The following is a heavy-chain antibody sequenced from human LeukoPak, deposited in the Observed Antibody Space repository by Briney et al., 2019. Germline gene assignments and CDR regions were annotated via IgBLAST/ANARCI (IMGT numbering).Heavy chain of an antibody. D-gene: IGHD6-13*01. V-gene: IGHV4-31*03. CDR2: IYYSGST. Sequence: SETLSLTCTVSGGSISSGGYYWSWIRQHPGKGLEWIGYIYYSGSTYYNPSLKSRVTISVDTSKNQFSLKLSSVTAADTAVYYCARGLGSSWYEWFDPWGQGTLVTVSS. J-gene: IGHJ5*02. CDR3: ARGLGSSWYEWFDP. CDR1: GGSISSGGYY.